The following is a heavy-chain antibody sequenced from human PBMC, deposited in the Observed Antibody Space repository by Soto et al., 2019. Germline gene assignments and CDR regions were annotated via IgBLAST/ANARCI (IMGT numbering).Heavy chain of an antibody. CDR2: TYYRSKWYN. D-gene: IGHD5-12*01. CDR1: GDSVSSNSAA. Sequence: SQTLSLTCAISGDSVSSNSAAWNWIRQSPSRGLEWLGRTYYRSKWYNDYAVSVKSRITINPDTSKNQFSLQLNSVTPEDTAVYYCARDRPSTGYSGYDWSYGMDVWGQGTTVTVSS. CDR3: ARDRPSTGYSGYDWSYGMDV. V-gene: IGHV6-1*01. J-gene: IGHJ6*02.